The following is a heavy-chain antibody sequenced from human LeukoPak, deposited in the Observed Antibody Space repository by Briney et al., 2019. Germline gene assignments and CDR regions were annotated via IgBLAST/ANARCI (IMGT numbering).Heavy chain of an antibody. D-gene: IGHD1-14*01. V-gene: IGHV5-10-1*01. Sequence: GESLKISCKGSGYSFTSYWISCVRQMPGKVLEWMGRIDPSDSYTNYSPSFQGHVTISADNSINTAYVQWSSLKTSNTAMYYCAYHDENFDDWGQGTLVTVSS. J-gene: IGHJ4*02. CDR3: AYHDENFDD. CDR1: GYSFTSYW. CDR2: IDPSDSYT.